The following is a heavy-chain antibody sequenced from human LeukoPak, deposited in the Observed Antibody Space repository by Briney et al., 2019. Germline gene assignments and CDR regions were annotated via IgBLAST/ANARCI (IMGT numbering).Heavy chain of an antibody. CDR2: ISSSSSYI. J-gene: IGHJ5*02. Sequence: GRSLRLSCAASGFTFSSYSMNWVRQAPGKGLEWVSSISSSSSYIYYADSVKGRFTISRDNAKNSLYLQMNSLRAEDTAVYYCTRAGWVPAAIFSGSYNWFDPWGQGTLVTVSS. CDR1: GFTFSSYS. CDR3: TRAGWVPAAIFSGSYNWFDP. V-gene: IGHV3-21*01. D-gene: IGHD2-2*01.